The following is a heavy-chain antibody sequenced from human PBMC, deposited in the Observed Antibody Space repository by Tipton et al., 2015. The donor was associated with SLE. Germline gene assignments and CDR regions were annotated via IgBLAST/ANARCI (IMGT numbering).Heavy chain of an antibody. CDR1: GDSVGPNY. Sequence: TLSLTCTVSGDSVGPNYWHWIRQPAGKGLGWIGRLYGSGSPTHYNPSLEGRVTVSVDTSQNQVSLKLTSVTAADTAVYYCARIRPGHGDPFDFWGQGTLVTVSS. CDR3: ARIRPGHGDPFDF. V-gene: IGHV4-4*07. D-gene: IGHD4-17*01. J-gene: IGHJ4*02. CDR2: LYGSGSPT.